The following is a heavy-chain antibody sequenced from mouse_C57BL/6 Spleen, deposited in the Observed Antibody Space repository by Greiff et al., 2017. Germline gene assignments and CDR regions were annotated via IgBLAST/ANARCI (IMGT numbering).Heavy chain of an antibody. V-gene: IGHV1-15*01. J-gene: IGHJ2*01. CDR3: TRAFEYDDD. CDR2: IDPETGGT. Sequence: VQLQQSGAELVRPGASVTLSCKASGYTFPDYEMHWVKQTPVRGLEWIGAIDPETGGTAYNQKFKGKAILTADKSSSTAYMELRSLTSEDSAVYYCTRAFEYDDDWGQGTTLTVSS. CDR1: GYTFPDYE. D-gene: IGHD2-4*01.